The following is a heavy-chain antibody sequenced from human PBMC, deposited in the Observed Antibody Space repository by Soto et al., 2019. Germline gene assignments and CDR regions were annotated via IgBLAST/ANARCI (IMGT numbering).Heavy chain of an antibody. J-gene: IGHJ4*02. CDR2: ISYDGSNK. CDR3: AKLNGSYVSGSYYSPAFDY. Sequence: GRTLRLSCAASGYTFSSYGMHWVRQAPGKEQEWVAVISYDGSNKYYADSVKGRFTISRDNSKNTLYLQMNSLRAEDTAVYYCAKLNGSYVSGSYYSPAFDYCGQGILVTVSS. CDR1: GYTFSSYG. V-gene: IGHV3-30*18. D-gene: IGHD3-10*01.